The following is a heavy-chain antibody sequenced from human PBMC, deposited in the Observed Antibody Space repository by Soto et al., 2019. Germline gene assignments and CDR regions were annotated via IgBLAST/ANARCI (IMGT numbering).Heavy chain of an antibody. Sequence: SETLSLTCAVYGGSSSAYYVTWIRQPPGKGLEWIGESTPSGITISSPSLKSRVTIAEDTSTNQVSLKMNSVTAADTAVYFCARGLTAGGPPYLAYWGQGTLVTVSS. CDR1: GGSSSAYY. CDR2: STPSGIT. D-gene: IGHD6-25*01. CDR3: ARGLTAGGPPYLAY. J-gene: IGHJ4*02. V-gene: IGHV4-34*01.